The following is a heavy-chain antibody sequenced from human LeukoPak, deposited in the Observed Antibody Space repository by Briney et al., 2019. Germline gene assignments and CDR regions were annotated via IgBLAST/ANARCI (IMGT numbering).Heavy chain of an antibody. Sequence: SVKVSCKASGGTFSSYTISWVRQAPGQGLEWMGRIIPILGIANYAQKFQGRVTITADKSTSTAYMELSSLRSEDTAVYYCARDRSGYNPEYFQHWGRGTLVTVSS. CDR1: GGTFSSYT. J-gene: IGHJ1*01. CDR3: ARDRSGYNPEYFQH. D-gene: IGHD3-22*01. V-gene: IGHV1-69*04. CDR2: IIPILGIA.